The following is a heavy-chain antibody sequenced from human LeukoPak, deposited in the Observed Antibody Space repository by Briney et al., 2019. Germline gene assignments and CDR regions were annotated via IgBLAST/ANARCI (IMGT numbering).Heavy chain of an antibody. V-gene: IGHV3-48*04. J-gene: IGHJ4*02. CDR1: GFTFSSYA. CDR2: ISGSSSTI. D-gene: IGHD4-23*01. Sequence: PGGSLRLSCAASGFTFSSYAMHWVCQSPGKGLEWISDISGSSSTIYYADSVKGRFTISRDNAKNSLYLQMNSLRVEDTAVYYCVRAAATEVTRDFDYWGQGTLVTVSS. CDR3: VRAAATEVTRDFDY.